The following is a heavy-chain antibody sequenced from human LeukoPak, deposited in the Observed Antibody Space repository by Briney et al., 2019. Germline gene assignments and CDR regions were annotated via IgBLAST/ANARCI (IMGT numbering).Heavy chain of an antibody. V-gene: IGHV3-7*01. J-gene: IGHJ6*03. CDR2: IRQDGSEK. CDR3: ARVGFLGEGWGYYYYYYMDV. CDR1: GFTFRSYW. D-gene: IGHD3-3*01. Sequence: GGSLRLSCTGSGFTFRSYWMSWVRQAPGKGLEWVANIRQDGSEKYYVDSVKGRFTISRDNAKNSLYLQINSLRAEDTAVYYCARVGFLGEGWGYYYYYYMDVWGKGTTVTVSS.